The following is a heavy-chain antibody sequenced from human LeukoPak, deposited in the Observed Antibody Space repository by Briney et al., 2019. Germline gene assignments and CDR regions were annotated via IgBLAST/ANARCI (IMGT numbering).Heavy chain of an antibody. D-gene: IGHD1-26*01. CDR2: ISYTGNT. Sequence: SETLSLTCTVSGGSISSGGYYWSWIRQSPGKGLEWIGYISYTGNTNYNPSLKSRVTISVDTSKNQFSLKLSSVTAADTAVYYCAREGGFHSPAGIWGQGTMVTVSS. CDR1: GGSISSGGYY. V-gene: IGHV4-61*08. J-gene: IGHJ3*02. CDR3: AREGGFHSPAGI.